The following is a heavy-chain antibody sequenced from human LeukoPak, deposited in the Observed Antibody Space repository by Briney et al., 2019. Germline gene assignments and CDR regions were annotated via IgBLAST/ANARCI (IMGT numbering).Heavy chain of an antibody. CDR2: IRYDGSNK. J-gene: IGHJ5*01. Sequence: LPGGSLRLSCAASGCTFSSYGMHWVRQAPGKGLEWVAFIRYDGSNKYYADSVKGRFTISKDIPKNLLYLHMDSLRTEDTAVYYCVKDRGGYVKYRTFESWGQGTLVTVSS. V-gene: IGHV3-30*02. D-gene: IGHD5-12*01. CDR1: GCTFSSYG. CDR3: VKDRGGYVKYRTFES.